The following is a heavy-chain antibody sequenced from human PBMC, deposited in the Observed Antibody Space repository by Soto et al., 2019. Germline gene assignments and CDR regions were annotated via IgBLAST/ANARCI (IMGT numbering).Heavy chain of an antibody. CDR2: ISGSGGST. CDR1: GFTFSSYA. J-gene: IGHJ6*02. Sequence: GGSLRLSCAASGFTFSSYAMSWVRQAPGKGLEWVSAISGSGGSTYYADSVKGWFTISRGNSKNTLYLQMNSLRAEDTAVYYCAKGQYCSGGSCYPENDDYYYYGMDVWGQGTTVTVSS. CDR3: AKGQYCSGGSCYPENDDYYYYGMDV. D-gene: IGHD2-15*01. V-gene: IGHV3-23*01.